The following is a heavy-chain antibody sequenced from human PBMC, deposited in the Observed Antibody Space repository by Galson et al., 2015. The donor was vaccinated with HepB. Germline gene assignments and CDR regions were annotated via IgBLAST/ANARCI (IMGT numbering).Heavy chain of an antibody. CDR2: ISYDGSNK. CDR1: GFTSSSYA. J-gene: IGHJ4*02. Sequence: SLRLSCAASGFTSSSYAMHWVRQAPGKGLEWVAVISYDGSNKYYADSVKGRFTISRDNSKNTLYLQMNSLRAEDTAVYYCARTDTLDYGDYEFWGQGTLVTVSS. V-gene: IGHV3-30*04. D-gene: IGHD4-17*01. CDR3: ARTDTLDYGDYEF.